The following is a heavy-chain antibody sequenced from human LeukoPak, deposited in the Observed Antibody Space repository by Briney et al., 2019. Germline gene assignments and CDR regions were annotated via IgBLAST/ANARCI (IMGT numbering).Heavy chain of an antibody. CDR1: GFTFSSYS. CDR3: ARDIADERDY. CDR2: ISSSSSYI. Sequence: GGSLRLSCAASGFTFSSYSMNWVRQAPGKGLEWVSSISSSSSYIYYADSVKGRFTISRDNAKNSPYLQMNSLRAEDTAVYCCARDIADERDYWGQGTLVTVSS. D-gene: IGHD6-13*01. J-gene: IGHJ4*02. V-gene: IGHV3-21*01.